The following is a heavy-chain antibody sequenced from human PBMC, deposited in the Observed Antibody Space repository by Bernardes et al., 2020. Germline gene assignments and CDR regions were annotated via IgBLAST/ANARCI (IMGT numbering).Heavy chain of an antibody. CDR2: INSDGSST. CDR3: AREAIVGATYFDY. Sequence: GGSLRLSCAASGFTFSSYWMHWVRQAPGKGLVWVSRINSDGSSTSYADSVKGRFTISRDNAKNTLYLQMNSLRAEDTAVYYCAREAIVGATYFDYWGQGTLVTVSS. D-gene: IGHD1-26*01. CDR1: GFTFSSYW. J-gene: IGHJ4*02. V-gene: IGHV3-74*01.